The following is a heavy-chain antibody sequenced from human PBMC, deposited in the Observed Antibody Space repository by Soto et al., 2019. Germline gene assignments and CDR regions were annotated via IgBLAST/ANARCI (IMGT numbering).Heavy chain of an antibody. CDR1: GYPVTAYY. J-gene: IGHJ3*02. Sequence: QLHLVQSGAVVKKPGASVTVSCSASGYPVTAYYMHWVRQAPGRGLEWMGGINPATGAAKYTQTFQGRVTMPRDTSTGTVFMELSGLTSEDTAVFSCARGGGVGVAGSAAFDMWGQGTLVTVSS. D-gene: IGHD3-3*01. V-gene: IGHV1-2*02. CDR3: ARGGGVGVAGSAAFDM. CDR2: INPATGAA.